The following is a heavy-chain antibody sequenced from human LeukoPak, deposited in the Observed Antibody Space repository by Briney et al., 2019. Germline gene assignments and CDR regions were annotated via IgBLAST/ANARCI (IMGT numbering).Heavy chain of an antibody. CDR1: GFTFSSYA. V-gene: IGHV3-64*01. CDR2: ISSNGGST. D-gene: IGHD6-13*01. J-gene: IGHJ6*02. Sequence: GGSLRLSCAASGFTFSSYAMHWFRQAPGKGLEYVSAISSNGGSTYYANSVKGRFTISSDNSKNTLYLQMGSLRAEDMAVYYCARVGYTSYYYYGMDVWGQGTTVTVSS. CDR3: ARVGYTSYYYYGMDV.